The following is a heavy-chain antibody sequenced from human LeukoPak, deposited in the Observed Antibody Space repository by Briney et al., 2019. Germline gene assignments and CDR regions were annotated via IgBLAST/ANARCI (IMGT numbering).Heavy chain of an antibody. J-gene: IGHJ4*02. V-gene: IGHV3-7*01. CDR1: GFTFSNYA. CDR2: IKQDGSRK. CDR3: ARGDGGETTNGGYYFNY. D-gene: IGHD2-8*01. Sequence: PGGSLRLSCAASGFTFSNYAMTWVRQAPRKGLEWVANIKQDGSRKLYVDSVQGRFTISRDNAKNSLYLQMNSLRAEDTAVYYCARGDGGETTNGGYYFNYWGQGTLVTVSS.